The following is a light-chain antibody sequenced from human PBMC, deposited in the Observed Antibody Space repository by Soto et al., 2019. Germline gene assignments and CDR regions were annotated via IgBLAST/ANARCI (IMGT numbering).Light chain of an antibody. Sequence: EIVLTQSPGTLSLSPGERATLSCRASQSVSSSYLAWYQQKPGQAPRLLIYGASSRATGIQDRFSGSGSGTDFTLTISRLEPEDFAVYYCQQYGSAITFGQWTRLESK. CDR3: QQYGSAIT. CDR1: QSVSSSY. J-gene: IGKJ5*01. CDR2: GAS. V-gene: IGKV3-20*01.